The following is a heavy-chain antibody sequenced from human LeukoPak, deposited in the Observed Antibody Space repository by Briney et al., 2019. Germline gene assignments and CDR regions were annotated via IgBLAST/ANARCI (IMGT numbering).Heavy chain of an antibody. V-gene: IGHV3-43*02. D-gene: IGHD3-3*01. CDR2: ISGDAVST. J-gene: IGHJ5*02. CDR3: AKVGGDFWSGYSNWFDP. CDR1: GFTFDDYA. Sequence: KAGGSLRLSCAASGFTFDDYAMHWVRQTPGKGLEWVSLISGDAVSTYYADSVKGRFTISRDNSKNTLYLQMNSLRAEDTAVYYCAKVGGDFWSGYSNWFDPWGQGTLVTVSS.